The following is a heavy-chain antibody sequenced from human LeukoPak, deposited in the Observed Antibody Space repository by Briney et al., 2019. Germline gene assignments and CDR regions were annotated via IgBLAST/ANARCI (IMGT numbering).Heavy chain of an antibody. D-gene: IGHD6-13*01. CDR3: ARYAYSSSWSRVGTLTFDY. CDR1: GGSFSGYY. V-gene: IGHV4-34*01. Sequence: TSETLSLTCAVYGGSFSGYYWSWIRQPPGKGLEWIGEINHSGSTNYNPSLKSRVTISVDTSKNQFSLKLSSVTAADTAVYYCARYAYSSSWSRVGTLTFDYWGQGTLVTVSS. J-gene: IGHJ4*02. CDR2: INHSGST.